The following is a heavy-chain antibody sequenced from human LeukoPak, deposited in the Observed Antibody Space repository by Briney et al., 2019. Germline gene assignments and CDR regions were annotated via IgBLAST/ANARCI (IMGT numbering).Heavy chain of an antibody. J-gene: IGHJ4*02. D-gene: IGHD3-22*01. V-gene: IGHV1-8*01. CDR1: GYNFNNHD. Sequence: ASVKLSCKASGYNFNNHDINWVRQATGQGLEWLGRMNPNSGNAAYAQKLQGRVTMTWDSSTNTAYLEVIALRSDDTAVYYCAKSSGDYFFDYWGQGTLVTVSS. CDR3: AKSSGDYFFDY. CDR2: MNPNSGNA.